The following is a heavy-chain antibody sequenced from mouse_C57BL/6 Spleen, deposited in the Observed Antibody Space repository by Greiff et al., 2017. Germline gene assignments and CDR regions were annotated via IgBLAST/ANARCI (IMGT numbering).Heavy chain of an antibody. J-gene: IGHJ4*01. CDR2: IDPETGGP. V-gene: IGHV1-15*01. D-gene: IGHD3-2*01. CDR3: TKDSSGYYAMDY. Sequence: VQLQQSGAELVRPGASVTLSCKASGYTFTDYEMHWVKQTPVHGLEWIGAIDPETGGPAYNQKFKGKAILTADESSSTAYMELRSLTSEDSAVYYCTKDSSGYYAMDYWGQGTSVTVSS. CDR1: GYTFTDYE.